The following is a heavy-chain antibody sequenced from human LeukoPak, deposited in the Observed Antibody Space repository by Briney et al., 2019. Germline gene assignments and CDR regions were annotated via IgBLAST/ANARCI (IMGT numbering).Heavy chain of an antibody. Sequence: GGSLRLSCAASGFTFSSYWMSWVRQAPGKGLEWVANIKQYGSEKYYVDSVKGRFTISRDNAKNSLYLQMNSLRAEDTAVYYCARWAIFGGDGAYYYYGMDVWGQGTTVTVSS. D-gene: IGHD3-3*01. V-gene: IGHV3-7*01. J-gene: IGHJ6*02. CDR2: IKQYGSEK. CDR1: GFTFSSYW. CDR3: ARWAIFGGDGAYYYYGMDV.